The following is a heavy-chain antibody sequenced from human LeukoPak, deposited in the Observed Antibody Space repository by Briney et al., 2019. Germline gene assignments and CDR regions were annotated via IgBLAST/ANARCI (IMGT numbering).Heavy chain of an antibody. V-gene: IGHV4-59*04. Sequence: SETLSLTCTVSGGSISSYYWSWIRQPPGKGLEWIGYIYYSGSTYYNPSLKSRVTISVDTSKNQFSLKLSSVTAADTAVYYCAKTGDGYKPNYFDYWGQGTLVTVSS. J-gene: IGHJ4*02. D-gene: IGHD5-24*01. CDR2: IYYSGST. CDR1: GGSISSYY. CDR3: AKTGDGYKPNYFDY.